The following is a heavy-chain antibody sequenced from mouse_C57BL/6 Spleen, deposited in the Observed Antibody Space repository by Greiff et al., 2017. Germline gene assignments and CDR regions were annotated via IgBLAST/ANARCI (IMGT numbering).Heavy chain of an antibody. V-gene: IGHV5-4*01. CDR3: ARDGYHFDY. CDR1: GFTFSSYA. CDR2: ISAGGSYT. J-gene: IGHJ2*01. D-gene: IGHD2-2*01. Sequence: DVQLVESGGGLVKPGGSLKLSCAASGFTFSSYAMSWVRQTPEQRLEWVANISAGGSYTYYPDNVKGRFTIARDNAKNNLYLQMSHLKSEDTAIYYCARDGYHFDYWGQGTTLTVSA.